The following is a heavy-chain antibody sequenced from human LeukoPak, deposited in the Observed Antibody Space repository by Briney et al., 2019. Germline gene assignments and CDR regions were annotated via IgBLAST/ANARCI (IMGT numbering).Heavy chain of an antibody. Sequence: SETLSLTCTVSGASISRYYWSWIRQPPGKGLEWIGYIYYSGSTNYNPSLKSRVTISVDTSKNQFSLKLSSVTAAGTAVYYCAREGRAHSSGWYYFDYWGQGTLVTVSS. CDR1: GASISRYY. CDR2: IYYSGST. J-gene: IGHJ4*02. CDR3: AREGRAHSSGWYYFDY. D-gene: IGHD6-19*01. V-gene: IGHV4-59*01.